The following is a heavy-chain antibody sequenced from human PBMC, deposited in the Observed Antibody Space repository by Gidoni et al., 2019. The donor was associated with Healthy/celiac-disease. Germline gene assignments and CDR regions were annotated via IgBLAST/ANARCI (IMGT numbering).Heavy chain of an antibody. J-gene: IGHJ6*02. CDR3: ARDQEGVVVPAAMDV. CDR2: ISSSSSYI. Sequence: EVQLVDPGRVLVKPGGSLRLSCSASGFPFFSYSMNWVGQAPWKGLEWVSSISSSSSYIYYAGSVKGRFTIYRDNAKNSLYLQMNSLRAEDTAVYYCARDQEGVVVPAAMDVWGQGTTVTVSS. CDR1: GFPFFSYS. D-gene: IGHD2-2*01. V-gene: IGHV3-21*01.